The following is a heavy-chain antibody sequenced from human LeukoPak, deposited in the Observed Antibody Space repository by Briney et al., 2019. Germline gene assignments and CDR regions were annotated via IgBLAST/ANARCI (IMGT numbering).Heavy chain of an antibody. D-gene: IGHD1-26*01. V-gene: IGHV3-30*18. J-gene: IGHJ4*02. CDR2: ISYDGSNK. CDR1: GFTFSSYG. CDR3: AKDSGSYPEFEEGTEGPLDY. Sequence: PGGSLRLSCAASGFTFSSYGMHWVRQAPGKGLEWVAVISYDGSNKYYADSVKGRFTISRDNSENTLYLQMNSLRAEDTAVYYCAKDSGSYPEFEEGTEGPLDYWGQGTLVTVSS.